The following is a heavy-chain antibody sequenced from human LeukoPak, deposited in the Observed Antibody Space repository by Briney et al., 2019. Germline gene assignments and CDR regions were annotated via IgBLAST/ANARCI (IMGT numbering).Heavy chain of an antibody. V-gene: IGHV4-31*03. CDR3: ARSDSSGYCFAY. CDR2: IYYSGST. Sequence: SQTLSLTCTVSGGSISSGDYYWTLIRQHPGKGLEWIGYIYYSGSTYYKSSLKSRVTISVDTSKNQFSLKLNPVTAADTAVYYCARSDSSGYCFAYWGQGTLVTVYS. D-gene: IGHD3-22*01. CDR1: GGSISSGDYY. J-gene: IGHJ4*02.